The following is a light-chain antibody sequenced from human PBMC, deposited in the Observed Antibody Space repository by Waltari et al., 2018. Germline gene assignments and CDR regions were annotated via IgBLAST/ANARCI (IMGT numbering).Light chain of an antibody. CDR1: VLAEKD. Sequence: YDLPQPLSVSVSPGQPATITCSGDVLAEKDVRSFPQKPGQAPTLLLYKDTERPSGIPERFSGSSSGSTVTLTIRGALLEDEADYHCHAAADNNWFFGGGTKLTVL. CDR3: HAAADNNWF. CDR2: KDT. J-gene: IGLJ2*01. V-gene: IGLV3-27*01.